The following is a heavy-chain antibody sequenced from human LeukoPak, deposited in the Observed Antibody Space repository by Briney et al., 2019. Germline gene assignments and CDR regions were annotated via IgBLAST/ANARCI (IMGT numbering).Heavy chain of an antibody. CDR3: ARVVQPYDFWSGYNYYYYYMDV. J-gene: IGHJ6*03. D-gene: IGHD3-3*01. CDR1: GGTLNNYG. V-gene: IGHV1-69*13. Sequence: ASVKASCKASGGTLNNYGVNWVRQAPGQGLEWMGGINPIFGSANFAQKFQGRVAITADESTSTAYMELSRLRSDDTAVYYCARVVQPYDFWSGYNYYYYYMDVWGKGTTVTVSS. CDR2: INPIFGSA.